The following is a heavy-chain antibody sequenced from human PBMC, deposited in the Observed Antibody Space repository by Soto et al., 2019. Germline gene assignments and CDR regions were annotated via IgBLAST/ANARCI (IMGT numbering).Heavy chain of an antibody. V-gene: IGHV1-46*01. CDR2: VNPSGGHT. J-gene: IGHJ4*02. Sequence: QVQLVQSGAEVKKPGASVKVSCKASGDTFTDYYIHWVRQAPGQGLEWMGTVNPSGGHTTYAQHFLGRMNMTRDTSTSTLYMELTSLTSEAPAVYYCARGGHVVVVTAALDYWGQGTLVTVSS. D-gene: IGHD2-21*02. CDR1: GDTFTDYY. CDR3: ARGGHVVVVTAALDY.